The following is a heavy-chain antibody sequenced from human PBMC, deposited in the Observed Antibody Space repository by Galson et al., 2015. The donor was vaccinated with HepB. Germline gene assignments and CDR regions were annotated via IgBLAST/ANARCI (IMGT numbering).Heavy chain of an antibody. V-gene: IGHV1-69*04. CDR2: IIPILGIA. J-gene: IGHJ4*02. Sequence: SVKVSCKASGGTFSSYAVSWVRQAPGQGLEWMGRIIPILGIANYAQKFQGRVTITADKSTSTAYMELSSLRSEDTAVYYCARDLVTIFGVVIIPFDYWGQGTLVTVSS. CDR3: ARDLVTIFGVVIIPFDY. CDR1: GGTFSSYA. D-gene: IGHD3-3*01.